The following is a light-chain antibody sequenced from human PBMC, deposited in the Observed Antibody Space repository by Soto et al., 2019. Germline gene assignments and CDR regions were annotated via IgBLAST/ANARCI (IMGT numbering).Light chain of an antibody. CDR1: QSIGDW. Sequence: DIPMTQSPSALSASVGDRVTITCRASQSIGDWLAWYQQTPGKAPKLLIYKASSLESGVPSRFSGSGSGTEFTLTISSLQPDDSATYYCQQYNSYSRTFGQGTKVEIK. V-gene: IGKV1-5*03. J-gene: IGKJ1*01. CDR2: KAS. CDR3: QQYNSYSRT.